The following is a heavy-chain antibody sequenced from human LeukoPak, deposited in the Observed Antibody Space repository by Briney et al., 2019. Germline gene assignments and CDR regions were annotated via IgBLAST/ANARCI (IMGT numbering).Heavy chain of an antibody. CDR3: AKAGSHSYFDY. V-gene: IGHV3-23*01. CDR1: AFTFSSYA. D-gene: IGHD1-26*01. Sequence: GGSLRLSCAASAFTFSSYAMNWIRQAPGKGLQWVSAISPSGSSTYYADSVKGRFTISRDNSNTLYLQMNSLRAEDTAVYYCAKAGSHSYFDYWGQGTLVTVSS. CDR2: ISPSGSST. J-gene: IGHJ4*02.